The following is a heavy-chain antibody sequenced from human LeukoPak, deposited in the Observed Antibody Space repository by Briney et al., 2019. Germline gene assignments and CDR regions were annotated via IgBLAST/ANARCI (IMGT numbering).Heavy chain of an antibody. J-gene: IGHJ4*02. Sequence: GGSLRLSCAASGFTFSSYGMHWVRQAPGKGLEWVAVISYDGSNKYYADSVKGRFTISRDNSMNTLYLQTNSLRAEDTAVYYCAKALLRLGELSSFLFDYWGQGTLVTVSS. CDR1: GFTFSSYG. CDR3: AKALLRLGELSSFLFDY. CDR2: ISYDGSNK. D-gene: IGHD3-16*02. V-gene: IGHV3-30*18.